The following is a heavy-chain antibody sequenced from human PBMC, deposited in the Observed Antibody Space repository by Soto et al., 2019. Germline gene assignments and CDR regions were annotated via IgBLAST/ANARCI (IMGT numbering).Heavy chain of an antibody. CDR1: GFTFSSYG. V-gene: IGHV3-33*01. CDR2: IWYDGSNR. J-gene: IGHJ3*02. CDR3: ARPLHSAMAVDALDI. D-gene: IGHD5-18*01. Sequence: QVQLVESGGDMVQPGRSLRLSCVASGFTFSSYGMYWIRQAPGKGLEWVAVIWYDGSNRNYADSVKDRLTISRDNSKNTLYLHMNSLRVEDTAVYYCARPLHSAMAVDALDIWGQGTMVTVSS.